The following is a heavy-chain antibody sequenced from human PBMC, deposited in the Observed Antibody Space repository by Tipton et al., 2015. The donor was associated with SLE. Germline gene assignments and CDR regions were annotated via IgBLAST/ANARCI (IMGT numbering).Heavy chain of an antibody. V-gene: IGHV4-34*01. CDR1: GGSFSGYF. CDR2: VSHTAGT. Sequence: TLSLTCAVDGGSFSGYFWTWIRQPPGKGLEWIGEVSHTAGTDYNPALKSRVTISIDPSKNQFSLKLSSVTAADTAVYYCARVLDVLDYWGQGTLVTVSS. J-gene: IGHJ4*02. D-gene: IGHD1-1*01. CDR3: ARVLDVLDY.